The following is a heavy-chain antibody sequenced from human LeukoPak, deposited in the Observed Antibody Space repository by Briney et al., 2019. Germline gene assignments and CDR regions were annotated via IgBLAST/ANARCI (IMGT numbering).Heavy chain of an antibody. V-gene: IGHV3-9*01. Sequence: GGSLRLSCAASGFTFDDYAMHWVRQAPGKGLEWVSGISWNSGSIGYADSVKGRFTISRDNAKNSLYLQMNSLRAEDTALYYCAKARAAAATGLDYWGQGTLVTVSS. J-gene: IGHJ4*02. D-gene: IGHD6-13*01. CDR1: GFTFDDYA. CDR3: AKARAAAATGLDY. CDR2: ISWNSGSI.